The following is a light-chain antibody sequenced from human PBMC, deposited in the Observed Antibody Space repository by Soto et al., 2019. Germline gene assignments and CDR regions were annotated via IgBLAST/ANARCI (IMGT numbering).Light chain of an antibody. J-gene: IGLJ2*01. Sequence: QSALTQPPSASGSPGQSVTISCTGTSSDIGGYNYVSWYQQHPGKAPKLMIYEVIKQPSGVPDRFSGSKSGNTASLTVSGLQAEDEADHYCISYAGRNNLRVFGGGTKLTVL. CDR2: EVI. V-gene: IGLV2-8*01. CDR1: SSDIGGYNY. CDR3: ISYAGRNNLRV.